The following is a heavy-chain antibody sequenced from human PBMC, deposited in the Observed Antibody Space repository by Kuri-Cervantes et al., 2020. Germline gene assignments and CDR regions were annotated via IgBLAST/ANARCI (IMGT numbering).Heavy chain of an antibody. CDR1: QYTFIGYY. Sequence: ASVKVSCKASQYTFIGYYMHWVRQAPGKGLEWMGGFDPEDGETIYAQKFQGRVTMTEDTSTDTAYMELSSLRSEDTAVYYCATVSGSYKRNYFDYWGQGTLVTVSS. CDR2: FDPEDGET. V-gene: IGHV1-24*01. D-gene: IGHD1-26*01. J-gene: IGHJ4*02. CDR3: ATVSGSYKRNYFDY.